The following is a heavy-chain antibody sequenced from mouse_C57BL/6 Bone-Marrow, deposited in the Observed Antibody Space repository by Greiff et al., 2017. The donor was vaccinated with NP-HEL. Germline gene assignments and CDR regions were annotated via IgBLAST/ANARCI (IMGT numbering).Heavy chain of an antibody. CDR1: GYTFTSYW. CDR3: ARVVLYGSSYPWFAY. J-gene: IGHJ3*01. D-gene: IGHD1-1*01. Sequence: VQLQQSGAELVKPGASVKLSCKASGYTFTSYWMHWVKQRPGQGLEWIGMIHPNSGSTNYNEKFKSKATLTVDKSSSTAYMQLSSLTSEDSAVYYCARVVLYGSSYPWFAYWGQGTLVTVSA. CDR2: IHPNSGST. V-gene: IGHV1-64*01.